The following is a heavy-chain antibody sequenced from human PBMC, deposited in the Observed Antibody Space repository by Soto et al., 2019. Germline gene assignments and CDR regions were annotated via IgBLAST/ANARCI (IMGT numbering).Heavy chain of an antibody. D-gene: IGHD3-22*01. CDR1: GGSFSGYY. CDR3: ARDRRRVSYYYDSSGPDAFDI. J-gene: IGHJ3*02. CDR2: INHSGST. Sequence: SETLSLTCAVYGGSFSGYYWNWIRQPPGKGLEWIGEINHSGSTNYNPSLKSRVTISVDTSKNQFSLKLSSVTAADTAVYYCARDRRRVSYYYDSSGPDAFDIWGQGTMVT. V-gene: IGHV4-34*01.